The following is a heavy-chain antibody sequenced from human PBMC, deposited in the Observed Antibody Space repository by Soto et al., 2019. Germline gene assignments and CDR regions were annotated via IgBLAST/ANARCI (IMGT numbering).Heavy chain of an antibody. Sequence: SETLSLTCSVSGGSTSSYYWSWIRQPPGKGLEWIGYIYYSGSTNYNPSLKSRVTISVDTSKNQFSLKLSSVTAADTAVYYCARRYGSSFDYWGQGTLVTVSS. V-gene: IGHV4-59*08. CDR1: GGSTSSYY. CDR3: ARRYGSSFDY. CDR2: IYYSGST. D-gene: IGHD5-12*01. J-gene: IGHJ4*02.